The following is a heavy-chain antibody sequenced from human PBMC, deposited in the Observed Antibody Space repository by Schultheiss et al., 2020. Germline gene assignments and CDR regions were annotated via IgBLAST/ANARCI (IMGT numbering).Heavy chain of an antibody. CDR3: ARTYSSSWYLSYYGMDV. CDR1: GGSISSYY. V-gene: IGHV4-59*01. D-gene: IGHD6-13*01. J-gene: IGHJ6*02. Sequence: SATLSLTCTVSGGSISSYYWSWIRQPPGKGLEWIGYIYYSGSTNYNPSLKSRVTISVDTSKNQFSLKLSSVTAADTAVYYCARTYSSSWYLSYYGMDVWGQGTTVTGSS. CDR2: IYYSGST.